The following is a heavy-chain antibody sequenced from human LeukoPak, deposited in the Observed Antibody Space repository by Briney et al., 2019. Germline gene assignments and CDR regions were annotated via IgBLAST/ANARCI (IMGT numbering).Heavy chain of an antibody. D-gene: IGHD5-18*01. J-gene: IGHJ6*03. Sequence: ASVKVSCKASGYTFTDYYMHWVRQAPGKGLAWMGWINPNSGGTNYAHQFQGRGTMTRDTAISTVYMELSRLRSDDPAVFYCRGYSYGRPSPTSRYYYYYRDVWGKGTTVTVSS. CDR2: INPNSGGT. V-gene: IGHV1-2*02. CDR3: RGYSYGRPSPTSRYYYYYRDV. CDR1: GYTFTDYY.